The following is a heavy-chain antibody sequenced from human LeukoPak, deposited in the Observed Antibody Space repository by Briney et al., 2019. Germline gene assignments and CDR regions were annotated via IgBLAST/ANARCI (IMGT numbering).Heavy chain of an antibody. J-gene: IGHJ5*02. V-gene: IGHV4-59*08. CDR2: IYYTGST. Sequence: PSETLSLTCSVSGGSITNSYWSWIRQPPGKGLEWIGYIYYTGSTTYNPSYKSRVTISVDTSKNQVSLQLSSVTAADTAVYYCARHVAVGETAWGQGTLVTV. D-gene: IGHD1-26*01. CDR1: GGSITNSY. CDR3: ARHVAVGETA.